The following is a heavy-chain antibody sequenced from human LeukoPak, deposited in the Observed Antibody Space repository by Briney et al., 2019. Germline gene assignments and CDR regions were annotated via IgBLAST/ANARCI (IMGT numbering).Heavy chain of an antibody. D-gene: IGHD6-19*01. Sequence: SETLSLTCAVYGGSFSGYYWSWIRQPPGKGLEWIGEINHSGSTNYNPSLKSRVTMSVDTSKNQFSLKLSSVTAADTAVYYCARDEIAVAGYYYYGMDVWGQGTTVTVSS. J-gene: IGHJ6*02. V-gene: IGHV4-34*01. CDR3: ARDEIAVAGYYYYGMDV. CDR2: INHSGST. CDR1: GGSFSGYY.